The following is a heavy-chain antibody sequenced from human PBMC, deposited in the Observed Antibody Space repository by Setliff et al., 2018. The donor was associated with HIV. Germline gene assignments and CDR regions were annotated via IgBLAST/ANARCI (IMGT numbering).Heavy chain of an antibody. J-gene: IGHJ4*02. V-gene: IGHV4-34*01. Sequence: SSETLSLTCAVYGGSFSEYYWSWVRQPPGKGLEWLGEISHSGTTNYNPSLKSRLTILVDTSKKQFSVKLSSVTAADTAVYYCARGGTAAAGYLDNWGQGTPVTVSS. CDR2: ISHSGTT. CDR3: ARGGTAAAGYLDN. D-gene: IGHD6-13*01. CDR1: GGSFSEYY.